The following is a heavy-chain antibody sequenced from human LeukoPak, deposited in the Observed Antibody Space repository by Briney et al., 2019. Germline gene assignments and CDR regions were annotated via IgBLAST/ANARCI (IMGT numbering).Heavy chain of an antibody. D-gene: IGHD2-15*01. Sequence: SQTLSLTCAISGDSVSSNSAAWNWIRQSPSRGLEWLGRTYYRSKWYNDYAVSVKSRITINPDTSKNQFSLQLNSVTPEDTAVYYCARDTPSTLGWSMYYFDYWAREPWSPSPQ. CDR1: GDSVSSNSAA. CDR3: ARDTPSTLGWSMYYFDY. V-gene: IGHV6-1*01. J-gene: IGHJ4*02. CDR2: TYYRSKWYN.